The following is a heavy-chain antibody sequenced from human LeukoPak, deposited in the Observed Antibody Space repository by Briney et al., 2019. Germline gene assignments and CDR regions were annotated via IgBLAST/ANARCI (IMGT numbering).Heavy chain of an antibody. D-gene: IGHD5-18*01. V-gene: IGHV4-59*01. CDR2: TYYSGST. J-gene: IGHJ4*02. CDR3: ASEDTAMAPFDY. CDR1: GGSISSYY. Sequence: SETLSLTCTVSGGSISSYYWSWIRQPPGKGLEWIGYTYYSGSTNYNPSLKSRVTISVDTSKNQFSLKLSSVTAADTAVYYCASEDTAMAPFDYLGQGTLVTVSS.